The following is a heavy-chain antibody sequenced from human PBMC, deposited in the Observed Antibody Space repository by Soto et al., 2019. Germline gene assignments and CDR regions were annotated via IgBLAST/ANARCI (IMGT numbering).Heavy chain of an antibody. CDR2: INAGNGNT. J-gene: IGHJ4*02. D-gene: IGHD3-3*01. CDR1: GYTFTSYA. CDR3: SSFFISIFGVVSETIDY. Sequence: ASVKVSCKASGYTFTSYAMHWVRQAPGQRLEWMGWINAGNGNTKYSQKFQGRVTITRDTSASTAYMELSSLRSEDTAVYYCSSFFISIFGVVSETIDYCVQGSLVTVSS. V-gene: IGHV1-3*01.